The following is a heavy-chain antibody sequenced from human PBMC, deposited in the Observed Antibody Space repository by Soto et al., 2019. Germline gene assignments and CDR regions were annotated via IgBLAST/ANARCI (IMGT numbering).Heavy chain of an antibody. CDR3: ARDEATVTFRDYYYGMDV. D-gene: IGHD4-17*01. Sequence: KPSETLSLTCTVSGGSISSGGYYWSWIRQHPGKGLEWIGYIYYSGSTYYNPSLKSRVTISVDTSKNQFSLKLSSVTAADTAVYYCARDEATVTFRDYYYGMDVWGQGTTVTVSS. V-gene: IGHV4-31*03. J-gene: IGHJ6*02. CDR1: GGSISSGGYY. CDR2: IYYSGST.